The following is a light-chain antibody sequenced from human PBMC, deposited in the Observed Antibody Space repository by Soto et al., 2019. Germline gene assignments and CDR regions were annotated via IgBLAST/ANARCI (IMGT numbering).Light chain of an antibody. V-gene: IGLV2-14*01. Sequence: QSVLTQPASVSGSPGQSITISCTGSSIDVGGYNSVSWYQQYPGKAPKLMIYDVSKRPSGLSNRFSGSKSGNTASLIISGLQAEDEADYYCTSYTSSSTLVFGGGTKVTVL. CDR1: SIDVGGYNS. J-gene: IGLJ2*01. CDR3: TSYTSSSTLV. CDR2: DVS.